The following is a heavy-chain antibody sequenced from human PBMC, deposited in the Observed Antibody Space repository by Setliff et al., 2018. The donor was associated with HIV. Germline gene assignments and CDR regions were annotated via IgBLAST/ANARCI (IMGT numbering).Heavy chain of an antibody. D-gene: IGHD5-18*01. CDR3: ARRGYSYVERVYYYYMDV. J-gene: IGHJ6*03. CDR2: INHSGSA. CDR1: GGSISSSSYY. Sequence: SETLSLTCTVSGGSISSSSYYWIWIRQPPGKGLEWIGEINHSGSAHYNPSLKSRVTISVDTSKNQISLKLSSVTAADTAMYYCARRGYSYVERVYYYYMDVWGKGTTVTVSS. V-gene: IGHV4-39*07.